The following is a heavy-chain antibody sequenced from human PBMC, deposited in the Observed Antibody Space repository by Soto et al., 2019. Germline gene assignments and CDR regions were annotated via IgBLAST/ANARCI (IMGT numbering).Heavy chain of an antibody. CDR2: VNPILSMS. J-gene: IGHJ4*02. V-gene: IGHV1-69*02. CDR3: ASRYGSGFRAVDY. CDR1: GDTFNFYS. D-gene: IGHD3-10*01. Sequence: QVQLVQSGAEVKRPGSSVKVSCKASGDTFNFYSINWVRQAPGVGLEWVGRVNPILSMSNYAQRFQGRVTMAEDKSTRTAYMELRSLRSEDTAHYSCASRYGSGFRAVDYWGQGALVTVSS.